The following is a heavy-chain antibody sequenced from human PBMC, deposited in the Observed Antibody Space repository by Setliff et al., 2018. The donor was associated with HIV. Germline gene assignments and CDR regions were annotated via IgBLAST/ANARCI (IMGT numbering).Heavy chain of an antibody. J-gene: IGHJ4*02. Sequence: LSLTCTVSGDSVSSRSYYWSWIRQPPGKGLEWIGYIYYSGSTNYNPSLKSRVTISIDTSKNHFSLKLRSVTAADTAVYYCAQLGMVDDFDYWGQGTLVTVSS. D-gene: IGHD6-13*01. V-gene: IGHV4-61*03. CDR3: AQLGMVDDFDY. CDR2: IYYSGST. CDR1: GDSVSSRSYY.